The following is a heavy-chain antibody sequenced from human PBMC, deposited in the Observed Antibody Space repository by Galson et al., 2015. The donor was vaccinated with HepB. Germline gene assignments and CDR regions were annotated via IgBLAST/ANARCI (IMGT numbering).Heavy chain of an antibody. Sequence: SLRLSCAASGFTFSNYWMSWVRQAPGKGLEWVANIKQDGSEKYYVDSVKGRFTISRDNAKNSLYLQMNSLRAEDTAVYYCARDYGDNVCYYYSTRAVWGQGTMFTVSS. CDR3: ARDYGDNVCYYYSTRAV. D-gene: IGHD4-17*01. V-gene: IGHV3-7*03. J-gene: IGHJ6*02. CDR2: IKQDGSEK. CDR1: GFTFSNYW.